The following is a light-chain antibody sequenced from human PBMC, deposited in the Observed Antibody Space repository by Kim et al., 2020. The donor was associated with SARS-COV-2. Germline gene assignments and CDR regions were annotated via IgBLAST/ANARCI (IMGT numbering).Light chain of an antibody. CDR2: DAS. CDR1: QDISNY. CDR3: QQYDNLPRYT. V-gene: IGKV1-33*01. Sequence: DIQMTQSPSSLSASVGDRVTITCQASQDISNYLNWYQQKPGKAPKLLIYDASNLETGVPSRFSGGGSGTDFTFTISSLQPEDIATYYCQQYDNLPRYTFGQGTKVDIK. J-gene: IGKJ2*01.